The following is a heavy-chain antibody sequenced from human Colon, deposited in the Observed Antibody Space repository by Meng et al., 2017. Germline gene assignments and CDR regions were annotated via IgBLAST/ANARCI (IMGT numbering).Heavy chain of an antibody. CDR3: ARDTLYGTDY. J-gene: IGHJ4*02. D-gene: IGHD4-17*01. CDR1: GGSLKSGGYH. V-gene: IGHV4-31*03. Sequence: QVHLHESGPGLVRPSDDLSLVCTFSGGSLKSGGYHWSWVRQHPGQGLEYIGFMSDSGTTDYNPSLRSRVSISEIGSSKNQFSLTLRSVTAADTATYFCARDTLYGTDYWGQGVLVTVYS. CDR2: MSDSGTT.